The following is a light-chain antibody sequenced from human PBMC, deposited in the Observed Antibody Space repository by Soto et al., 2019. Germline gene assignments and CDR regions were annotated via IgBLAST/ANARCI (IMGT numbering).Light chain of an antibody. CDR1: HGNSNY. CDR3: QKYYSAPLT. Sequence: DIQMTQSPSSLSASVGDRVTITCRASHGNSNYLAWYQQKPGKVPKLLIYAASTLQSGVPSRFSGSGSGTDFTLTISSLQPGDVATYYCQKYYSAPLTFGGGTKVDIK. CDR2: AAS. V-gene: IGKV1-27*01. J-gene: IGKJ4*01.